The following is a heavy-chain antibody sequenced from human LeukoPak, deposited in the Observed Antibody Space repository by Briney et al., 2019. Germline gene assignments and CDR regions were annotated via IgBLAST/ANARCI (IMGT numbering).Heavy chain of an antibody. J-gene: IGHJ6*03. V-gene: IGHV4-39*07. CDR1: GGSISSSSYY. CDR2: TYYSGST. Sequence: SETLSLTCTVSGGSISSSSYYWGWIRQPPRKGLEWIGSTYYSGSTYYNPSLKSRVTISVDTSKNQFSLKLSSVTAADTAVYYCARALQYYYMDVWGKGTTVTVSS. CDR3: ARALQYYYMDV.